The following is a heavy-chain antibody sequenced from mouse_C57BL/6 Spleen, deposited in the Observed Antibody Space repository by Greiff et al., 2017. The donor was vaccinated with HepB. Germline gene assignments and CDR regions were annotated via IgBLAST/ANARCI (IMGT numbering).Heavy chain of an antibody. CDR2: ISYDGSN. V-gene: IGHV3-6*01. Sequence: ESGPGLVKPSQSLSLTCSVTGYSITSGYYWNWIRQFPGNKLEWMGYISYDGSNNYNPSLKNRISITRDTSKNQFFLKLNSVTTEDTATYYCARVDYDEGGYWYFDVWGTGTTVTVSS. CDR3: ARVDYDEGGYWYFDV. J-gene: IGHJ1*03. CDR1: GYSITSGYY. D-gene: IGHD2-4*01.